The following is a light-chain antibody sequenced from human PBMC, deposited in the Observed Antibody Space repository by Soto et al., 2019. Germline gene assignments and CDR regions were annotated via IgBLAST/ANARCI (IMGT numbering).Light chain of an antibody. V-gene: IGLV2-14*01. CDR2: AVA. J-gene: IGLJ1*01. CDR1: RSDIGNYNG. CDR3: NAQTSANTYV. Sequence: QSALTRPASVSGSPGQSITISCTGTRSDIGNYNGVSWYQQHPGKAPKLMIYAVADRPSGVPNRFSGSKSGNTASLTISGLQAEDEADYYCNAQTSANTYVFGTGTKVTVL.